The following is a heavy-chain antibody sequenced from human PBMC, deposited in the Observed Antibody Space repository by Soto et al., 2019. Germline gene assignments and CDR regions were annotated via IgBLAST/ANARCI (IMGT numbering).Heavy chain of an antibody. J-gene: IGHJ4*02. CDR3: ARWASSSVVGAAGF. Sequence: VQLVESGGGVVQPGRSLRLSCAASGITFSSYGMHWVRQAPGKGLEWVALIWYDGSNKYYADSVKGRFTISRDNSKNTLYLQMNSLRAEDTAVYYCARWASSSVVGAAGFWGRGTLVTVSS. V-gene: IGHV3-33*01. CDR2: IWYDGSNK. CDR1: GITFSSYG. D-gene: IGHD6-6*01.